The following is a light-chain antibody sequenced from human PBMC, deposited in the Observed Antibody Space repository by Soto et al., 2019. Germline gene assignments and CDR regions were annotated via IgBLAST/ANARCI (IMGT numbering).Light chain of an antibody. CDR1: QNINSSY. CDR2: GAF. J-gene: IGKJ5*01. CDR3: QQRNVWPPVT. Sequence: EIVLTQSPGTLSLSPGERGTLSCRASQNINSSYLAWYQQKPGQDPRLLIYGAFNRATGIPARFSGSGSGTDFTLTISSLEPEDSAVYYCQQRNVWPPVTFGQGTRLEIK. V-gene: IGKV3-11*01.